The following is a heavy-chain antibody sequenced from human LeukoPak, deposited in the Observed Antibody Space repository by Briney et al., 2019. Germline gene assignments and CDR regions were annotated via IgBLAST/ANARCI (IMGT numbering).Heavy chain of an antibody. CDR2: MYYSGSS. V-gene: IGHV4-39*07. J-gene: IGHJ4*02. CDR3: ARIVRDLRQLSDY. Sequence: SETLSLTCTVSGASISSNYYWGWIRQPPGKGLEWIGSMYYSGSSQYNPSLKSRTTISIDTSKNQFSLKVSSVTAADTAVYYCARIVRDLRQLSDYWGQGTLVTVSS. CDR1: GASISSNYY. D-gene: IGHD5-18*01.